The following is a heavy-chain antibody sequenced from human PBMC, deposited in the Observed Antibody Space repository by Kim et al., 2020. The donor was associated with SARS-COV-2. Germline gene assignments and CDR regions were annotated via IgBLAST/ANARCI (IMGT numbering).Heavy chain of an antibody. J-gene: IGHJ4*02. CDR3: ANPFEY. CDR2: GSGDST. V-gene: IGHV3-23*01. Sequence: GSGDSTYYADSVTSRFTISRDKSKNTLYLQMNSLRAEDTAVYYCANPFEYWGQGTLVTVSS.